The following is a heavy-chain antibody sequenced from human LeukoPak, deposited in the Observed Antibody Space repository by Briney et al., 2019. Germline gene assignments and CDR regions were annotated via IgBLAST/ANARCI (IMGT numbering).Heavy chain of an antibody. CDR1: GFTFSSYE. Sequence: PGRSLRLSCAASGFTFSSYEMNWVRQAPGKGLEWVSYISSSGSTIYYADSVKGRFTISRDNAKNSLYLQMNSLRAEDTAVYYCARGGRDYYDSSGIDAFDIWGQGTMVTVSS. V-gene: IGHV3-48*03. CDR2: ISSSGSTI. D-gene: IGHD3-22*01. J-gene: IGHJ3*02. CDR3: ARGGRDYYDSSGIDAFDI.